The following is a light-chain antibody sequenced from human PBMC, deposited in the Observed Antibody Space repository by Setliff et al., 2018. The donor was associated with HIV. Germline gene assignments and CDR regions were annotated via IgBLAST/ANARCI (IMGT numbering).Light chain of an antibody. CDR1: NIGSKS. CDR2: YDT. CDR3: QVWDSSSDHV. V-gene: IGLV3-21*04. Sequence: SYELTQPPSVSVAPGKTARITCGGNNIGSKSVHWYQQKPGQAPVLVMHYDTNRPSGIPERFFGSNSGNTATLTSSRVEAGDEADYYCQVWDSSSDHVFGTGTKV. J-gene: IGLJ1*01.